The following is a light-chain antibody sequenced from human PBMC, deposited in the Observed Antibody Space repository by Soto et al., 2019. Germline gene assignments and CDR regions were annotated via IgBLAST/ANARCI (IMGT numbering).Light chain of an antibody. J-gene: IGKJ5*01. Sequence: EIVMTQSPATLSVSPGERATLSCSASQSVSRNLAWYQQKPGQAPRLLIYGASTRAAGIPARFSGSGSGTEFTLTISRLEPEDFAVYYCQQYDKWFSITFGQGTRLEIK. V-gene: IGKV3-15*01. CDR3: QQYDKWFSIT. CDR1: QSVSRN. CDR2: GAS.